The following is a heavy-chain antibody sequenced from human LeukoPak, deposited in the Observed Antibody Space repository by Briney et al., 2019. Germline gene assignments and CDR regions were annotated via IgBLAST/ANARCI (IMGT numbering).Heavy chain of an antibody. CDR3: TTASRRQWLFRWSPDY. D-gene: IGHD3-22*01. V-gene: IGHV3-15*01. CDR1: GLTFSNAW. CDR2: IKSKTDGGTT. Sequence: GGSLRLSCAASGLTFSNAWMSWVRQAPGKGLEWVGRIKSKTDGGTTDYAAPVKGRFTISRDDSKNTLYLQMNSLKTEDTAVYYCTTASRRQWLFRWSPDYWGQGTLVTVSS. J-gene: IGHJ4*02.